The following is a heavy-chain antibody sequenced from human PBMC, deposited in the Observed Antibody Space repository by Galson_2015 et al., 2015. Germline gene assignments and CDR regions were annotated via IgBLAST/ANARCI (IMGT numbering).Heavy chain of an antibody. CDR2: ISSSSNTI. J-gene: IGHJ3*01. CDR1: GFTFIRFS. Sequence: SLRLSCAASGFTFIRFSMNWVRQAPGKGLEWISYISSSSNTIYYADSVKGRFTISRDNAKNSLYLQMNSLRAEDTAVYYCARDQGENSYSSSAFDVWGHGTMVTVSS. D-gene: IGHD6-6*01. V-gene: IGHV3-48*04. CDR3: ARDQGENSYSSSAFDV.